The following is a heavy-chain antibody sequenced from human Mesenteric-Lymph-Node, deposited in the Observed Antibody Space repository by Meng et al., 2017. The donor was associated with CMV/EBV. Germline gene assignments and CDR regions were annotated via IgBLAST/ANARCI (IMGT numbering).Heavy chain of an antibody. J-gene: IGHJ4*02. CDR1: GGSISSYY. D-gene: IGHD5-24*01. Sequence: GSLRLSCTVSGGSISSYYWHWIRQPPGKGLEWIGYIYNIGNTNYNPSLKSRVTISIDMSKNQFSLKLSSVTAADTAVYYCARGDGYNFDYWGQGTLVTVSS. CDR3: ARGDGYNFDY. V-gene: IGHV4-59*01. CDR2: IYNIGNT.